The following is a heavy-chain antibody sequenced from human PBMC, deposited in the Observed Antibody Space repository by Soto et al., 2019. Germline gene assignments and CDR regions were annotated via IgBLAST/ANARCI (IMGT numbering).Heavy chain of an antibody. D-gene: IGHD6-19*01. Sequence: PGGSLRLSCAASGFTFSDYYMSWIRQAPGKGLEWVSYISSSGSTIYYADTVKGRFTISRDNAKNSLYLQMNSLRAEDTAVYYCLIAVAGLPYYYGMDVWGQGTTVTVSS. V-gene: IGHV3-11*01. CDR1: GFTFSDYY. CDR3: LIAVAGLPYYYGMDV. CDR2: ISSSGSTI. J-gene: IGHJ6*02.